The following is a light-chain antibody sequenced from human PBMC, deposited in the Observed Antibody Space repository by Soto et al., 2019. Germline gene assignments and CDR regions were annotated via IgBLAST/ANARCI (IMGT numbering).Light chain of an antibody. Sequence: DIQVTQSPSSLSASVGDRVTITCRASQNIRTYLNWYQQRPGKPPKLLIHTASTLQSGVPSRFSGSGSGTYFTLTISSLQPEDFVIYYCQQTYSTLNSFGQGTKLEIK. CDR3: QQTYSTLNS. CDR2: TAS. J-gene: IGKJ2*03. CDR1: QNIRTY. V-gene: IGKV1-39*01.